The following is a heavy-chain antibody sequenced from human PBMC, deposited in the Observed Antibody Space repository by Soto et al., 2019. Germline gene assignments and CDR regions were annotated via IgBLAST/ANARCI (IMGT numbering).Heavy chain of an antibody. Sequence: SETLSLTCTVSGGSISSGDYYWSWIRQPPGKGLEWIGYIYYSGSTYYNPSLKSRVTIAVDTSKNQFSLKLSSVTAADTAVYYCARADYYDSSGYCCGQVTLVTVSS. J-gene: IGHJ4*02. CDR2: IYYSGST. D-gene: IGHD3-22*01. CDR3: ARADYYDSSGYC. V-gene: IGHV4-30-4*01. CDR1: GGSISSGDYY.